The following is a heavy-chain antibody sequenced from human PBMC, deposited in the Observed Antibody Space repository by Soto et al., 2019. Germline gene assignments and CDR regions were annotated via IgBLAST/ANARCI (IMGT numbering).Heavy chain of an antibody. V-gene: IGHV1-2*02. CDR2: INPKNGDT. Sequence: ASVKFSCKSSGYTFTGYYMHWVRQAPGQGLEWMGWINPKNGDTIYTQKFQGRVTMTRDTSISTAFMELSRLNSDDTAVYFCAGSTVLDTVSAPVDFCGQRTRVTVSA. CDR3: AGSTVLDTVSAPVDF. J-gene: IGHJ4*02. CDR1: GYTFTGYY. D-gene: IGHD1-26*01.